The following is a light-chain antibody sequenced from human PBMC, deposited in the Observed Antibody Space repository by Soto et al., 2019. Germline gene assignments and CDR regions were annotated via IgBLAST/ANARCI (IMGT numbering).Light chain of an antibody. CDR3: QQYSTSPYS. J-gene: IGKJ2*01. Sequence: TVLTQSPGTLSLSPGERAILSCRASQFVNNKFLAWYQLKPGLPPRLLIYGAASRAIGIPDRFSASGSGTDFTLIITKVEPEDVAVYYCQQYSTSPYSFGQGTRLEIK. CDR2: GAA. V-gene: IGKV3-20*01. CDR1: QFVNNKF.